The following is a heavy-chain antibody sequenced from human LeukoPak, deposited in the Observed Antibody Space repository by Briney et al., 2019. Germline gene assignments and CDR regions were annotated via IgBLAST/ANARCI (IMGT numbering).Heavy chain of an antibody. CDR2: ISWNSGSI. Sequence: PGRSLRLSCAASGFTFDDYAMHWVRQAPGKGLEWVSGISWNSGSIGYADSVKGRFTISRDNAKNSLYLQMNSLRAEDTAVYYCARVGDILTGYYPYWYFDLWGRGTLVTVSS. CDR1: GFTFDDYA. D-gene: IGHD3-9*01. CDR3: ARVGDILTGYYPYWYFDL. J-gene: IGHJ2*01. V-gene: IGHV3-9*01.